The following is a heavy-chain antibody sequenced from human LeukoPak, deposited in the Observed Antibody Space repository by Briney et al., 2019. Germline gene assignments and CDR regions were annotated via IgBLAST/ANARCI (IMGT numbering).Heavy chain of an antibody. CDR3: TRSGCTNGVCQDYYYYYYMDV. J-gene: IGHJ6*03. D-gene: IGHD2-8*01. CDR2: IRSKANSYAT. V-gene: IGHV3-73*01. CDR1: GFTFSGSA. Sequence: GGSLKFSCAASGFTFSGSAMHWVRQASGKGLEWVGRIRSKANSYATVYAASVKGRFTISRDDSKNTAYLQMNSLKTEDTAVYYCTRSGCTNGVCQDYYYYYYMDVWGKGTTVTVSS.